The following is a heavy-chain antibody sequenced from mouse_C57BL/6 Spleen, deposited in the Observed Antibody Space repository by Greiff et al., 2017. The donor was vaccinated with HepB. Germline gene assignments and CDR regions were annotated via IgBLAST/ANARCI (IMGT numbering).Heavy chain of an antibody. D-gene: IGHD4-1*01. CDR2: IYPGGGYT. V-gene: IGHV1-63*01. CDR1: GYTFTNYW. Sequence: QVQLQQSGAELVRPGTSVKMSCKASGYTFTNYWIGWAKQRPGHGLEWIGDIYPGGGYTNYNEKFKGKATLTADKSSSTAYMQFSSLTSEDSAIYYCARRRVLGGGYFDYWGQGTTLTVSS. J-gene: IGHJ2*01. CDR3: ARRRVLGGGYFDY.